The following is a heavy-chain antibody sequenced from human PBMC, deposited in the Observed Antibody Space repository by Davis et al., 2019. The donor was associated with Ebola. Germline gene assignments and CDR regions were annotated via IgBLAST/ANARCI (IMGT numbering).Heavy chain of an antibody. Sequence: ASVKVSCKASRYTFTSYAMNWVRQAPGQGLEWMGWINTNTGNPTYAQGFTGRFVFSLDTSVSTAYLQISSLKAEDTAVYYCARDRALYSSSWYGPWGQGTLVTVSS. V-gene: IGHV7-4-1*02. D-gene: IGHD6-13*01. CDR2: INTNTGNP. CDR1: RYTFTSYA. CDR3: ARDRALYSSSWYGP. J-gene: IGHJ5*02.